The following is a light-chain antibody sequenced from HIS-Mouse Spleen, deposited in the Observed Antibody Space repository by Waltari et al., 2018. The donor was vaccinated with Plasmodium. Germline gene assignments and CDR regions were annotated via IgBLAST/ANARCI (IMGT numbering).Light chain of an antibody. V-gene: IGKV1-8*01. CDR1: QGISSY. CDR2: AAS. J-gene: IGKJ4*01. CDR3: QQYYSYLLT. Sequence: AIRRTQSQSAFSASTVERVTITCRSSQGISSYLAWYQQKPGKAPKLLISAASTLQSGVPSRFSGSGSGTDFTLTISCLQSEDFATYYCQQYYSYLLTFGGGTKVEIK.